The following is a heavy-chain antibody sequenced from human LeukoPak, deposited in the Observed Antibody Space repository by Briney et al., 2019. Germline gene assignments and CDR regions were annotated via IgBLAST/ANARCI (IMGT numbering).Heavy chain of an antibody. CDR1: GGSFSGYY. V-gene: IGHV4-34*01. CDR2: INHSGST. D-gene: IGHD6-13*01. J-gene: IGHJ4*02. Sequence: SETLSLACAVYGGSFSGYYWSWIRQPPGKGLEWIGEINHSGSTNYNPSLKSRVTISVDTSKNQFSLKLSSVTAADTAVYYCAIEGGIAAAGEGYNDYWGQGTLVTVSS. CDR3: AIEGGIAAAGEGYNDY.